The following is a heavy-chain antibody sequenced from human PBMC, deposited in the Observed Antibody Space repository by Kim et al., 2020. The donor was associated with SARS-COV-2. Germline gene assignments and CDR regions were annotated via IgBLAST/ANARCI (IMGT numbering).Heavy chain of an antibody. Sequence: SETLSLTCTVSGGSISNYYWSWIRQPPGKGLEWIGHIYYSGSTNYKPSLKSRITISVDTPKNQFSLKLSSVTASDTAVYYCARKGIAVAASHGFDIWGQGTMVTVSS. CDR3: ARKGIAVAASHGFDI. CDR1: GGSISNYY. J-gene: IGHJ3*02. D-gene: IGHD6-19*01. V-gene: IGHV4-59*01. CDR2: IYYSGST.